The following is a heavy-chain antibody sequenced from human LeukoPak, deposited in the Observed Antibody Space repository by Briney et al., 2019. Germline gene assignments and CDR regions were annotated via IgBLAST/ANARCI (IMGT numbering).Heavy chain of an antibody. Sequence: ASVKVSCKASGYTFTSYGISWVRQAPGQGLEWMGWISAYNGNTNYAQKLQSRLTMTTATSTSTAYMELRSLRSDDTAVYYCARVTKRVAAAPGDYWGQGTLVTVSS. CDR3: ARVTKRVAAAPGDY. J-gene: IGHJ4*02. V-gene: IGHV1-18*01. CDR1: GYTFTSYG. D-gene: IGHD6-13*01. CDR2: ISAYNGNT.